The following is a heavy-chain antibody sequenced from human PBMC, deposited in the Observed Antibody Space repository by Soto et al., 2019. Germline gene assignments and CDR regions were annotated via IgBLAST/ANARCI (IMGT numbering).Heavy chain of an antibody. V-gene: IGHV1-46*03. CDR2: INPSGGST. CDR3: AIGFGDPWGWFDP. CDR1: GYTFTSYY. Sequence: QVQLVQSGAEVKKPGASVKVSCKASGYTFTSYYMHWVRQAPGQGLEWMGIINPSGGSTSYAQKSQGRVTMTRDTSTSTVYMELSSLRSEDTAVYYCAIGFGDPWGWFDPWGQGTLVTVSS. J-gene: IGHJ5*02. D-gene: IGHD3-10*01.